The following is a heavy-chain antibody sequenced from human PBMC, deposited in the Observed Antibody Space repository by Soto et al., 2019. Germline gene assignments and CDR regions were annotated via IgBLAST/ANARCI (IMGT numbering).Heavy chain of an antibody. Sequence: PGGSLRLSCAASGFTFSSYWMSWVRQAPGKGLEWVANIKQDGSEKYYVDSVKGRFTISRDNAKNSLYLQMNSLRAEDTAVYYCARLDYESFPYYYYYYMDGWGKGTTVNVSS. CDR2: IKQDGSEK. CDR1: GFTFSSYW. D-gene: IGHD3-16*01. V-gene: IGHV3-7*01. J-gene: IGHJ6*03. CDR3: ARLDYESFPYYYYYYMDG.